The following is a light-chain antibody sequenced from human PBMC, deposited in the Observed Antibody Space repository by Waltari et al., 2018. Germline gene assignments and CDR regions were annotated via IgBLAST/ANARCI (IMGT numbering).Light chain of an antibody. J-gene: IGLJ1*01. V-gene: IGLV2-14*03. CDR3: TSFTRSRTWV. Sequence: QSALTQPASVSGSPGQSITISCTGSSSDVGAFNYVSWYQQNPGKDPKLIIFDVTDWPSGVSNRFSGSKSGTTASLTISGLQADDEADYYCTSFTRSRTWVFGSGTQVTVL. CDR1: SSDVGAFNY. CDR2: DVT.